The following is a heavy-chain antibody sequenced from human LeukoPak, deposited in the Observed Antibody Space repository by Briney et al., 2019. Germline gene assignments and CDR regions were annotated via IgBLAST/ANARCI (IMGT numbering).Heavy chain of an antibody. V-gene: IGHV3-48*02. CDR3: VRDHNYAFDC. CDR2: ISISST. CDR1: GFTFSDYS. D-gene: IGHD5-18*01. J-gene: IGHJ4*02. Sequence: GGSLRLSCAASGFTFSDYSMNWVRQTPGKGLVWLSYISISSTFYADSVKGRFTISRDDAKNSLYLQMNSLRDEDTAVYYCVRDHNYAFDCWGQGTLVTVSS.